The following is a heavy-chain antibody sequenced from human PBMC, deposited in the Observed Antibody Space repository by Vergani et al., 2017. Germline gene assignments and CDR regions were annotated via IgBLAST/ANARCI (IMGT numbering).Heavy chain of an antibody. CDR1: GYTFTGYY. CDR3: ARVGVVGATTDWFDP. J-gene: IGHJ5*02. Sequence: QVQLVQSGAEVKKPGASVKVSCKASGYTFTGYYMHWVRQAPGQGLEWMGWINPNSGGTNYAQKFQGWVTMTRDTSISTAYMELIRLRSDDTAVYCCARVGVVGATTDWFDPWGQGTLVTVSS. D-gene: IGHD1-26*01. V-gene: IGHV1-2*04. CDR2: INPNSGGT.